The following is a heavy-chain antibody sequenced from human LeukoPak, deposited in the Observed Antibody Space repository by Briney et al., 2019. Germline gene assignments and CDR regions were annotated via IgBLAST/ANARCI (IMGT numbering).Heavy chain of an antibody. J-gene: IGHJ5*02. V-gene: IGHV3-9*01. CDR1: GFTFDDYA. Sequence: PGRSLRLSCAASGFTFDDYAMHWVRQAPGKGLEWVSGISWNSGSIGYADSVKGRFTISRDNAKNSLYLQMNSLRAEDTALYYCAKDMGGVSVPAAIGWFDPWGQGTLVTVSS. CDR3: AKDMGGVSVPAAIGWFDP. CDR2: ISWNSGSI. D-gene: IGHD2-2*02.